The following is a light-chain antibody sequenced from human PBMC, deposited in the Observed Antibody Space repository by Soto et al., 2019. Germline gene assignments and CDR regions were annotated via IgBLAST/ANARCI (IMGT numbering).Light chain of an antibody. V-gene: IGKV1-39*01. J-gene: IGKJ1*01. CDR1: QNINDY. Sequence: IQLTQSPSSLSASAGDRVTITCRASQNINDYLNWIQLKPAKAPKLLIYAASSLQSGVPSRFSGSGSGTDFTLTISSLQPEDFATYYCQQSHTTPWTFGQGTKVEI. CDR3: QQSHTTPWT. CDR2: AAS.